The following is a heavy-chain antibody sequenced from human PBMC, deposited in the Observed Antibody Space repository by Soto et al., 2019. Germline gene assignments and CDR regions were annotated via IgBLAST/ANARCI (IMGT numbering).Heavy chain of an antibody. V-gene: IGHV3-74*01. D-gene: IGHD4-4*01. J-gene: IGHJ6*02. CDR2: INSDGSST. CDR1: GSTFSHDW. Sequence: EVQLVESGGGLLQPGGSLRLSCAVSGSTFSHDWMHWVRQAPGKGLVWVSHINSDGSSTNYADFVKGRVTIARDNAKNTVYLQMNRLRAEDTAVYYCARDRSYILDVCGQGTTVTVSS. CDR3: ARDRSYILDV.